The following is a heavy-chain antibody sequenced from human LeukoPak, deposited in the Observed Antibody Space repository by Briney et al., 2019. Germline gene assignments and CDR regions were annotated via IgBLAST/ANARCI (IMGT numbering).Heavy chain of an antibody. CDR2: INHSGST. V-gene: IGHV4-34*01. CDR3: ARARYSSSWEYYFDY. Sequence: PSETLSLTCAVYGGSFSGYYWSWIRQPPGKGLEWIGEINHSGSTNYNPSLKSRVTISVDTSKNQFSLKPSSVTAADTAVYYCARARYSSSWEYYFDYWGQGTLVTVSS. CDR1: GGSFSGYY. J-gene: IGHJ4*02. D-gene: IGHD6-13*01.